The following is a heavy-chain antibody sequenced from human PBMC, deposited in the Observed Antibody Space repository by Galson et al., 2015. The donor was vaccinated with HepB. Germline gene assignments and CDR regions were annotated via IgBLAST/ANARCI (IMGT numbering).Heavy chain of an antibody. Sequence: SVKVSCKASEYTFTSYDINWVRQATGQGLEWMGWMNPNSGNTGYAQKFQGRVTMTRNTSISTAYMELSSLRSEDTAVYYCAVVELEGYCSGGSCYSDYWGQGTLVTVSS. V-gene: IGHV1-8*01. J-gene: IGHJ4*02. CDR1: EYTFTSYD. D-gene: IGHD2-15*01. CDR2: MNPNSGNT. CDR3: AVVELEGYCSGGSCYSDY.